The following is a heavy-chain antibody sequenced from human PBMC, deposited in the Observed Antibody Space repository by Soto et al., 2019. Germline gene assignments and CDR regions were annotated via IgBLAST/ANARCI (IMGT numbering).Heavy chain of an antibody. CDR2: LSSSSRTI. CDR1: GFTFSSDN. CDR3: AAHPPHMNF. Sequence: EVQLEESGGGLVKPGGSLRLSCAASGFTFSSDNMNWVRQAPGKGLETISYLSSSSRTIYFADSVKGRFTIARHNGNNAPYLQMNSLRAEDTAVYDCAAHPPHMNFWGQLTTVAVSS. J-gene: IGHJ6*02. V-gene: IGHV3-48*04.